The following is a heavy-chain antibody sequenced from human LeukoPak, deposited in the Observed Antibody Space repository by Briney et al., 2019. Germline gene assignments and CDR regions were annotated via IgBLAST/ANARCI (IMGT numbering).Heavy chain of an antibody. D-gene: IGHD6-19*01. CDR3: AKDLRSAWYYFDD. J-gene: IGHJ4*02. Sequence: GRSLRLSCAASGFTFSSYAMSWVRQAPGKGLEWVSGISGSAGNTYYADSVKGRFTISRDNSKNTLYLQMNSLRAEDTAVYYCAKDLRSAWYYFDDWGQGTLVTVSS. CDR1: GFTFSSYA. V-gene: IGHV3-23*01. CDR2: ISGSAGNT.